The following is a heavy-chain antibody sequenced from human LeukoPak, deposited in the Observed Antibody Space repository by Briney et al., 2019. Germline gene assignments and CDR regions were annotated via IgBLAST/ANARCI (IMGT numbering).Heavy chain of an antibody. J-gene: IGHJ1*01. CDR1: VDSTCIYN. V-gene: IGHV4-4*07. CDR2: IYIRGSN. Sequence: PETLSLTCTHSVDSTCIYNSSSMPPTPGEGGGSMGHIYIRGSNNYNPSLKSRVTMSVDTSKIQFSLKLSSVTAADTAVYYCVAESPGDCSGGSCYVREYFQHWGQGTLVTVSS. CDR3: VAESPGDCSGGSCYVREYFQH. D-gene: IGHD2-15*01.